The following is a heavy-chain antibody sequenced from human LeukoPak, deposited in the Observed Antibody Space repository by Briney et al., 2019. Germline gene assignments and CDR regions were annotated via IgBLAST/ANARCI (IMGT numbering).Heavy chain of an antibody. V-gene: IGHV4-34*01. J-gene: IGHJ5*02. D-gene: IGHD6-13*01. CDR2: FNHSGST. CDR3: AREQSEFSSSWYRSPWFDP. Sequence: SETLSLTCVVYGGSFSGYYWSWIRQPPGKGLEWIGEFNHSGSTNYNPSLKSRVTISVDTSKNQFSLKLSSVTAADTAVYYCAREQSEFSSSWYRSPWFDPWGQGTLVTVSS. CDR1: GGSFSGYY.